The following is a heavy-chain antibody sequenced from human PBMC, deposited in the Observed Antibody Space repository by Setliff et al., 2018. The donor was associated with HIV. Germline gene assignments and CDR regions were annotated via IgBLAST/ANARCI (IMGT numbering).Heavy chain of an antibody. D-gene: IGHD3-22*01. CDR1: GGSISSDY. Sequence: KPSETLSLTCTVSGGSISSDYWSWIRQPPGKGLEWIGYIYYSGSTNYNPSLKSRVTISVATSKNQFSLKLNSVTTADTAVYYCARSRTSSGYYGVTGYGMDVWGQGTTVTSP. CDR3: ARSRTSSGYYGVTGYGMDV. CDR2: IYYSGST. J-gene: IGHJ6*02. V-gene: IGHV4-59*01.